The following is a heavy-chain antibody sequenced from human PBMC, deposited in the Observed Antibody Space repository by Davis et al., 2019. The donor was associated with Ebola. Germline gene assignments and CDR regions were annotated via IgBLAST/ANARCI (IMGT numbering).Heavy chain of an antibody. J-gene: IGHJ6*02. CDR2: IYHSGST. V-gene: IGHV4-4*02. D-gene: IGHD3-10*01. Sequence: MPGGSLRLSCAVSGGSISSSNWWSWVRQPPGKGLEWIGEIYHSGSTNYNPSLKSRVTISVDTSKNQFSLKLSSVTAADTAVYYCARDRGYYYYGMDVWGQGTTVTVSS. CDR1: GGSISSSNW. CDR3: ARDRGYYYYGMDV.